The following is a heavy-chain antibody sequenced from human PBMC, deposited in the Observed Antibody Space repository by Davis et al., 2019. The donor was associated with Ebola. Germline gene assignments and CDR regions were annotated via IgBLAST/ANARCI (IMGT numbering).Heavy chain of an antibody. J-gene: IGHJ4*02. CDR1: GFTLSSYS. D-gene: IGHD3-3*01. CDR2: IRSKANSYAT. Sequence: PSGSLTLSCAASGFTLSSYSMHWVRQASGKGLEWVGRIRSKANSYATAYAASVKGRFTISRDDSKNTAYLQMNSLKTEDTAVYYCTLESGYVDDWGQGTLVTGSS. V-gene: IGHV3-73*01. CDR3: TLESGYVDD.